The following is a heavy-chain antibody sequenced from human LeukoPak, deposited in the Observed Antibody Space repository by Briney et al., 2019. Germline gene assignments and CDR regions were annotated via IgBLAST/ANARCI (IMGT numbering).Heavy chain of an antibody. V-gene: IGHV4-61*05. J-gene: IGHJ4*02. D-gene: IGHD3-9*01. CDR1: GGSISSSSYY. Sequence: SETLSLTCTVSGGSISSSSYYWGWIRQPPGKGLEWIGYIYYSGSTNYNPSLKSRVTISVDTSKNQFSLKLSSVTAADTAVYYCARGRNYYDILTGCRFDYWGQGTLVTVSS. CDR2: IYYSGST. CDR3: ARGRNYYDILTGCRFDY.